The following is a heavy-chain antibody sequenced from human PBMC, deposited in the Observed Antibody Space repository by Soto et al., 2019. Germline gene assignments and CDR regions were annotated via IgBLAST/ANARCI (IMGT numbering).Heavy chain of an antibody. CDR1: GFTFNSYA. Sequence: HPGGSLRLSCAASGFTFNSYAMSWVRQAPGKGLEWVSTIIGSGGSTYYADSVKGRFSVSRDNSKNTLYLQMNSLRAEDTAVYYCARDLSTGFPGVDTDDYWGQGTLVTVSS. J-gene: IGHJ4*02. CDR2: IIGSGGST. CDR3: ARDLSTGFPGVDTDDY. V-gene: IGHV3-23*01. D-gene: IGHD5-18*01.